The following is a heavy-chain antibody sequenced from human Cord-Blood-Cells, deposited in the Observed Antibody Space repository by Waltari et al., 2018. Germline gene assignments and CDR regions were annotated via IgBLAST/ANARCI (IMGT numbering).Heavy chain of an antibody. Sequence: QVQPQESGPGLVKPSETLSPTCTVSGGSISSYHRSCIPQPAGKGLEWNGRIYTSGSTNYNPSLKSRVTMSVDTSKNQFSLKLSSVTAADTAVYYCARDLRLYGDYWYFDLWGRGTLVTVSS. D-gene: IGHD4-17*01. CDR2: IYTSGST. V-gene: IGHV4-4*07. CDR3: ARDLRLYGDYWYFDL. J-gene: IGHJ2*01. CDR1: GGSISSYH.